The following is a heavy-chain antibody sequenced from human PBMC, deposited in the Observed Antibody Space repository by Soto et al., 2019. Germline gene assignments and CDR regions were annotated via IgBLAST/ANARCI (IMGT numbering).Heavy chain of an antibody. Sequence: QVQLVQSGAEVKKPGSSVKVSCKASGGTFSSYAISWVRQAPGQGLEWMGGIIPIFGTANYAQKFQGRVTITADESTSTAYMELSSLRSEDTAVYYCARAMEIAAPAPVYYFDNWGQGTLVTVSS. V-gene: IGHV1-69*01. CDR1: GGTFSSYA. CDR2: IIPIFGTA. D-gene: IGHD6-13*01. CDR3: ARAMEIAAPAPVYYFDN. J-gene: IGHJ4*02.